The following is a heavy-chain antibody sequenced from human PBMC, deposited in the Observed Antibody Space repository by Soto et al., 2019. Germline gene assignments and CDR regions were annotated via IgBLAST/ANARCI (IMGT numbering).Heavy chain of an antibody. V-gene: IGHV1-18*01. CDR2: ISAYNGNT. CDR1: GYTFTSYG. Sequence: QVQLVQSGAEVKKPGASVKVSCKASGYTFTSYGISWVRQAPGQGLEWMGWISAYNGNTNYAQKLQGRVTMTTDTSTSTAYTELRSLRSDDTAVYYCVVAAQPYYFDYWGQGPLVTVSS. J-gene: IGHJ4*02. D-gene: IGHD2-15*01. CDR3: VVAAQPYYFDY.